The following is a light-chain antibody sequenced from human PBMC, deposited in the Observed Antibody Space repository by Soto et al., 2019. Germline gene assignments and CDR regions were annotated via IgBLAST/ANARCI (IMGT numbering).Light chain of an antibody. J-gene: IGKJ5*01. CDR1: QSVSTN. Sequence: IVMTQSPATLSMSPGERATLSCRASQSVSTNLAWYQQKPGQAPRLLIYGASSRATGIPDRFSGTGSGTDFTLTISRLEAEDFAVYYCQQYGSSPPITFGQGTRLEIK. CDR3: QQYGSSPPIT. V-gene: IGKV3-20*01. CDR2: GAS.